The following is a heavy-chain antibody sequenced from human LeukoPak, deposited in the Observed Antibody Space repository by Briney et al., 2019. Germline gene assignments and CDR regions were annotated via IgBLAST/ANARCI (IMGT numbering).Heavy chain of an antibody. J-gene: IGHJ4*02. D-gene: IGHD3-22*01. CDR3: AKGSYYDSSGSFYFDY. Sequence: SCKASVGTFSSYAMSWVRQAPGKGLEWVSGISGSGDNTYYADSVKGRFTISRDNSKNTLYVQVNSLGTEDTAAYYCAKGSYYDSSGSFYFDYWGQGTLVTVSS. CDR1: VGTFSSYA. V-gene: IGHV3-23*01. CDR2: ISGSGDNT.